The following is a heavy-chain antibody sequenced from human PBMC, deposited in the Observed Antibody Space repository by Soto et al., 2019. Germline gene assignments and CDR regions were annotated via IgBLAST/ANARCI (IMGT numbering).Heavy chain of an antibody. D-gene: IGHD4-4*01. Sequence: GESLKISCKGSGYSFTSYWIGWVRQMPGKGLEWMGIIYPGDSDTRYSPSFQGQVTISADKSISTAYLQWNSLKASDTAIYFCARQKQDDYNNYYYYQYLDVWGKGTTVTVSS. J-gene: IGHJ6*03. CDR1: GYSFTSYW. V-gene: IGHV5-51*01. CDR3: ARQKQDDYNNYYYYQYLDV. CDR2: IYPGDSDT.